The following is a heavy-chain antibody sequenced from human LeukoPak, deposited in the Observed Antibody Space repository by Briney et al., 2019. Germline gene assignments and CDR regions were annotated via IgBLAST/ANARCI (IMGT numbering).Heavy chain of an antibody. CDR2: INTNTGNP. Sequence: ASVKVSCKASGYTFTSYAMNWVRQAPGQGLEWMGWINTNTGNPTYAQGFTGRFVFSLDTSVSTAYLQISSLKAEDTAVYYCARENYSRGENYYYYYMDVWGKGTTVTVSS. V-gene: IGHV7-4-1*02. D-gene: IGHD2-15*01. J-gene: IGHJ6*03. CDR1: GYTFTSYA. CDR3: ARENYSRGENYYYYYMDV.